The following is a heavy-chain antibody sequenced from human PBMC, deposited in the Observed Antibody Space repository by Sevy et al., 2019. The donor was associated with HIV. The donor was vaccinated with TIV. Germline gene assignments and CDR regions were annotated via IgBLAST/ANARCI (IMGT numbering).Heavy chain of an antibody. CDR3: AKDTAPHYYDSSGQYYYYYGMDV. J-gene: IGHJ6*02. D-gene: IGHD3-22*01. CDR2: ISWNSGSI. Sequence: GGSLRLSCAASGFTFDDYAMHWVRQAPGKGLEWVSGISWNSGSIGYADSVKGRFTISRDNAKNSLYLQMNSLRAEDTALYYYAKDTAPHYYDSSGQYYYYYGMDVWGHGTTVTVSS. CDR1: GFTFDDYA. V-gene: IGHV3-9*01.